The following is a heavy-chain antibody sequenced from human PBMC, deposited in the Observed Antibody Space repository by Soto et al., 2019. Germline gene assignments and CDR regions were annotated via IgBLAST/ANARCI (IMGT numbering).Heavy chain of an antibody. CDR1: GFTFSDNT. J-gene: IGHJ4*02. CDR2: IGTNPSTI. CDR3: VITSRHSSSPY. V-gene: IGHV3-48*01. Sequence: EVQLVESGGGLVQPGGSLRLSCAASGFTFSDNTFNWVRQAPGKGLEWVSYIGTNPSTIYYADSVKGRFTISRDNAKNSMFLQMNSLRAEDTALYNCVITSRHSSSPYWGPGTMVTVSS. D-gene: IGHD6-13*01.